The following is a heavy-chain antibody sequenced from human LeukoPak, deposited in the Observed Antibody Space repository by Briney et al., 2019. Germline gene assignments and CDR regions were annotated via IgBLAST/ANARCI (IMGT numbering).Heavy chain of an antibody. CDR1: GYTFTSYG. CDR2: INTNTGNP. Sequence: ASVKVSCKASGYTFTSYGISWVRQAPGQGLEWMGWINTNTGNPTYAQGFTGRFVFSLDTSVSTAYLQISSLKAEDTAVYYCASGSSGLGYWGQGTLVTVSS. D-gene: IGHD6-19*01. V-gene: IGHV7-4-1*02. CDR3: ASGSSGLGY. J-gene: IGHJ4*02.